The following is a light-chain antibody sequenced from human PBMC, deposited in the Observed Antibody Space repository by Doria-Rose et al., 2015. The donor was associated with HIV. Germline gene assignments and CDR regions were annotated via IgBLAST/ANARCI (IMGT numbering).Light chain of an antibody. CDR1: QSFSRTY. CDR2: DGS. J-gene: IGKJ1*01. CDR3: HQYGTSWT. V-gene: IGKV3-20*01. Sequence: EIVMTQSPGTLSLSPGERATLSCRASQSFSRTYLAWYQQKPGRAPSLLIYDGSTRATGIPDRFSASGSGTDFTLTINRLEPEDFALYYCHQYGTSWTFGQGTKVEI.